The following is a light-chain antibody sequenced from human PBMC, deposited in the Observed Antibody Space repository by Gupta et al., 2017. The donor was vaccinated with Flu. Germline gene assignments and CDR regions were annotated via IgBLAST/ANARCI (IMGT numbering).Light chain of an antibody. CDR1: SSDVGGYNY. CDR2: EVS. Sequence: QSALTQPASVSGSPGQSITISRPGTSSDVGGYNYISWYQQHPGKAPKLMIYEVSNRPSGVSNRFSGSKSGNTASLTISGLQAEDEAYYYCSSYTSSSTRVFGTGTKVTVL. CDR3: SSYTSSSTRV. J-gene: IGLJ1*01. V-gene: IGLV2-14*01.